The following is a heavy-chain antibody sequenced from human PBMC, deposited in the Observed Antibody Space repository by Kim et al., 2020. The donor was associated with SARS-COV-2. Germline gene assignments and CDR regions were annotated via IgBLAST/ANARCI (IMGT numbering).Heavy chain of an antibody. CDR3: ARGGAVLALDY. Sequence: ASVKVSCKASGYTFTSYAINWVRQAPGQRLEWMGWINAGNGKTKYSQKFQGRVTITRDTSATTAYMELSSLRSEDTAVYYCARGGAVLALDYWGQGTLVTVSS. CDR1: GYTFTSYA. CDR2: INAGNGKT. V-gene: IGHV1-3*01. D-gene: IGHD2-15*01. J-gene: IGHJ4*02.